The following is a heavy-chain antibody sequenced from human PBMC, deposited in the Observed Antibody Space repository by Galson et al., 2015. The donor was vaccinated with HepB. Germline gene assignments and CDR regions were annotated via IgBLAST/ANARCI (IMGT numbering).Heavy chain of an antibody. V-gene: IGHV3-23*01. CDR3: AKDRRVVMTPFDS. Sequence: SLRLSCAASGFTFINYGMSWVRQAPGKGLEWVPGIRGSGVTAYYADSVKGRFTVSRDNAKNTLYLQMNSLRAEDTALYYCAKDRRVVMTPFDSWGQGTLVTVSS. D-gene: IGHD3-22*01. CDR1: GFTFINYG. CDR2: IRGSGVTA. J-gene: IGHJ4*02.